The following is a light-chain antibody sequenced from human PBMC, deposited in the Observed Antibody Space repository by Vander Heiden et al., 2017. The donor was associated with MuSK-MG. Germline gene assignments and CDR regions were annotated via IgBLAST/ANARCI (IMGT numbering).Light chain of an antibody. J-gene: IGKJ1*01. CDR3: QQYGSSPGT. CDR2: GAS. CDR1: QSVSSSY. Sequence: EIALTQSPGTLSLSPGERATLSCRASQSVSSSYLAWYQQKPGQAPRLLMYGASSRATGIPDRFSGSGSGTDFTLTISRLEPEDFAVYYCQQYGSSPGTFGQGTKVEIE. V-gene: IGKV3-20*01.